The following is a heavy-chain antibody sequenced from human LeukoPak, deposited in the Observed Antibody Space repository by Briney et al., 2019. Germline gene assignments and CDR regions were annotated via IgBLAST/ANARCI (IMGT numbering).Heavy chain of an antibody. J-gene: IGHJ5*02. Sequence: SETLSLTCTVSGGSISSSDYYWGWIRQPPGKGLEWIGSIYYSGSTYYNPSLKSRVTISVDTSKNQFPLKLSSVTAADTAVYYCARQRQYQLLLGWFDPWGQGTLVTVSS. CDR3: ARQRQYQLLLGWFDP. CDR1: GGSISSSDYY. CDR2: IYYSGST. D-gene: IGHD2-2*01. V-gene: IGHV4-39*01.